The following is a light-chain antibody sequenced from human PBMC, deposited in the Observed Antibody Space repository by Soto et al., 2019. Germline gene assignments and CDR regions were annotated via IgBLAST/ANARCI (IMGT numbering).Light chain of an antibody. CDR1: QSISSY. CDR3: QQSYSTPRT. CDR2: AAS. J-gene: IGKJ1*01. V-gene: IGKV1-39*01. Sequence: DIQMAQSPSSLSASGGERVTISCRASQSISSYLNWYQQKPGKAPKLLIYAASSLQSGVPSRFSGSGSGTDFTLTISSLQPEDFATYYCQQSYSTPRTFGQGTKVDI.